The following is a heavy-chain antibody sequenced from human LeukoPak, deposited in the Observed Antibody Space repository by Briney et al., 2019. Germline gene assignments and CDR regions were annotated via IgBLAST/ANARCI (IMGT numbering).Heavy chain of an antibody. CDR1: GFTFSSYW. CDR3: ARGRHSSSWSPIDY. CDR2: MKEDGSEK. Sequence: GESLRLSCAASGFTFSSYWMTWARQAPGKGLEWVACMKEDGSEKYYVDSVKGRFTISRDNAKNSLYLQMNSLRAEDTAMYYCARGRHSSSWSPIDYWGQGTLVTVSS. D-gene: IGHD6-13*01. J-gene: IGHJ4*02. V-gene: IGHV3-7*01.